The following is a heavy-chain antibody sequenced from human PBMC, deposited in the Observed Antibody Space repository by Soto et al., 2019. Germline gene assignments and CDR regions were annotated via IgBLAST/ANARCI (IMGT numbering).Heavy chain of an antibody. J-gene: IGHJ6*03. D-gene: IGHD5-18*01. V-gene: IGHV4-59*01. CDR3: AGNSLNVDTAMVYGYYYYMDV. Sequence: SETLSLTCTVSGGSISSYYWSWIRQPPGKGLEWIGYIYYSGSTNYNPSLKSRVTISVDTSKNQFSLKLSSVTAADTAVYYCAGNSLNVDTAMVYGYYYYMDVWGKGTTVTVSS. CDR2: IYYSGST. CDR1: GGSISSYY.